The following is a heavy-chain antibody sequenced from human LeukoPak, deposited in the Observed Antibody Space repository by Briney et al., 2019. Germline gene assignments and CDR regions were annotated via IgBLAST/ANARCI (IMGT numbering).Heavy chain of an antibody. Sequence: GGSLRLSCVASGFTFSSYEMNWVRQAPGKGLEWLSYIGSSDSTTHYADSVKGRFTISRDNAKNTVFLEMNSLRAEDTAVYYCARGGYGAHMGWGQGILVTVSS. J-gene: IGHJ4*02. CDR3: ARGGYGAHMG. CDR2: IGSSDSTT. D-gene: IGHD4/OR15-4a*01. V-gene: IGHV3-48*03. CDR1: GFTFSSYE.